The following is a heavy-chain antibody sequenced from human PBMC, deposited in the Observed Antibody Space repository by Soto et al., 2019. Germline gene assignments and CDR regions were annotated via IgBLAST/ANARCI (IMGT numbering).Heavy chain of an antibody. CDR3: ARLDGDYVEYYGMDV. CDR2: IKEDGSEK. D-gene: IGHD4-17*01. Sequence: EVQLVESGGGLVQPGGSLRLSCAASGFTFSSYWMSWVRQAPGKGLEWVANIKEDGSEKYYVDSVKGRFTISRDNAKNSLYLQVNSLRAEDTAVYYCARLDGDYVEYYGMDVWGQGTTVTVSS. V-gene: IGHV3-7*01. CDR1: GFTFSSYW. J-gene: IGHJ6*02.